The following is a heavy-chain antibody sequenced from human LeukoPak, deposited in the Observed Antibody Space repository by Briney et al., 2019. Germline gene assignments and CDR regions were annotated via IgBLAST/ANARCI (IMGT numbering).Heavy chain of an antibody. D-gene: IGHD2-2*01. J-gene: IGHJ4*02. Sequence: PGGSLRLSCAASGFTFSSYSMNWVRQAPGKGLEWVSYISSSSSTIYYADSVKGRFTISRDNAKNSLYPQMNSLRAEDTAVYYCARDRLGYCSSTSCHLRYYFDYWGQGTLVTVSS. CDR3: ARDRLGYCSSTSCHLRYYFDY. CDR1: GFTFSSYS. CDR2: ISSSSSTI. V-gene: IGHV3-48*01.